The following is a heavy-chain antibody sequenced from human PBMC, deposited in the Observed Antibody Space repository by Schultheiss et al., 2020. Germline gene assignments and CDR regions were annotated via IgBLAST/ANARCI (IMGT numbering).Heavy chain of an antibody. Sequence: GGSLRLSCAASGFTFSSYGMHWVRQAPGKGLEWVAVIWYDGSNKYYADSVKGRFTISRDNSKNTLYLQMNSLRAEDTAVYYCARDLGGQWLVYYYYYGMDVWGQGTTVTVSS. CDR3: ARDLGGQWLVYYYYYGMDV. CDR2: IWYDGSNK. J-gene: IGHJ6*02. V-gene: IGHV3-33*01. D-gene: IGHD6-19*01. CDR1: GFTFSSYG.